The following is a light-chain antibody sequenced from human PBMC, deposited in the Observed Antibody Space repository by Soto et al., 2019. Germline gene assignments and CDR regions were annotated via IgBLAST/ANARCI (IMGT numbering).Light chain of an antibody. V-gene: IGKV3-11*01. CDR1: QIVSSS. CDR2: DAS. J-gene: IGKJ5*01. CDR3: QQRSTWPDPLWIT. Sequence: TLSLTQGEGATLSWGASQIVSSSLAWYQQKPGQAPRLLIYDASNRATGIPARFSGSGSGTDFTLTTSSLEPEDFAVYYCQQRSTWPDPLWITSSQRTRLEI.